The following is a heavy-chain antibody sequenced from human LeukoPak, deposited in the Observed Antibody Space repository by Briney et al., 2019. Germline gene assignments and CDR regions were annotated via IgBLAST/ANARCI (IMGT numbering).Heavy chain of an antibody. CDR1: GGSISGYY. CDR2: IHNSGST. Sequence: SETLSLTCAVSGGSISGYYWSWIRQPPGQGLEWIGYIHNSGSTNYNPSLKSRVTISVDTSKNQFSLKLNSVTAADTAVYFCARDLYTADGMDVWGQGTTVTVSS. D-gene: IGHD5-18*01. J-gene: IGHJ6*02. V-gene: IGHV4-59*01. CDR3: ARDLYTADGMDV.